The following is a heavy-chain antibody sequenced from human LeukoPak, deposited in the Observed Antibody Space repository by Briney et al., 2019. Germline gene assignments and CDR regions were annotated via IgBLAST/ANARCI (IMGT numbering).Heavy chain of an antibody. CDR2: ISAYNGNT. CDR3: ARSSTYYDFWSGRGYSDY. Sequence: ASVKVSCKASGYTFTSYGISWVRQAPGQGLEWMGWISAYNGNTNYAQKLQGRVTMTTDTSTSTAYMELRSLRSDDTAVYYCARSSTYYDFWSGRGYSDYWGQGTLVTVSS. D-gene: IGHD3-3*01. V-gene: IGHV1-18*01. J-gene: IGHJ4*02. CDR1: GYTFTSYG.